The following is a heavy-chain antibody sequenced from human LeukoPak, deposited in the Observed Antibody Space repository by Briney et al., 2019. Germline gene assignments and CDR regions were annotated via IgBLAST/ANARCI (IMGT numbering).Heavy chain of an antibody. CDR1: IGFVRNYY. CDR2: VYYTGSS. D-gene: IGHD3-22*01. CDR3: WSGAYASRWYGSAI. J-gene: IGHJ3*02. Sequence: PSETLSLTCCVSIGFVRNYYWMWMRRPPGRAREWIGYVYYTGSSNSDPSLKSRVTIFVDTSKNQLSLVLTSVSTLDPAVFFCWSGAYASRWYGSAIWGAGTGVSVTS. V-gene: IGHV4-59*02.